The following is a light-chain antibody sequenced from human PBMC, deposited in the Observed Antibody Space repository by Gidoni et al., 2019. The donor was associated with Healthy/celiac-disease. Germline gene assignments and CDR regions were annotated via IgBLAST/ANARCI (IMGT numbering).Light chain of an antibody. CDR2: EVS. J-gene: IGLJ2*01. CDR3: SSYTSSSTWV. Sequence: QSALTQPASVYGSPGQSITISCTGTSSDVGGYKYVSWYQQHPGKAPELMIYEVSNRPSGVSNRFSGSKSGNTASLTISGLQAEDEADYYCSSYTSSSTWVFGGGTKLTVL. CDR1: SSDVGGYKY. V-gene: IGLV2-14*01.